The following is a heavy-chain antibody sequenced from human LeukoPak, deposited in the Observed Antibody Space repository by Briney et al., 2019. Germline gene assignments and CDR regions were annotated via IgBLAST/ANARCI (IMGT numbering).Heavy chain of an antibody. CDR2: ISGSSSYI. CDR1: GFTFSSYS. J-gene: IGHJ4*02. Sequence: PGGSLRLSCAASGFTFSSYSMNWVRQAPGKGLEWVSSISGSSSYIYYADSVKGRFTISRDNAKNSLYLHMNSLRAEDTAVYYCASPQYSSSWYYFDYWGQGTLVTVSS. V-gene: IGHV3-21*01. CDR3: ASPQYSSSWYYFDY. D-gene: IGHD6-13*01.